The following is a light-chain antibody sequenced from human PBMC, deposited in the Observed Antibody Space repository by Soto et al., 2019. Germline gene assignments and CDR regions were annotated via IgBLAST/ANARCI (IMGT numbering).Light chain of an antibody. Sequence: AIQMTQSPSSLSASVGDRVTITCRASQGIRNDLGWYQQKPGKAPNLLIYATSSLQSGVPSRFSGSGSGTDFTLTISSLQPEDFATYYCLQDYNYPRTFGQGTKLEIK. CDR3: LQDYNYPRT. CDR2: ATS. V-gene: IGKV1-6*01. J-gene: IGKJ2*01. CDR1: QGIRND.